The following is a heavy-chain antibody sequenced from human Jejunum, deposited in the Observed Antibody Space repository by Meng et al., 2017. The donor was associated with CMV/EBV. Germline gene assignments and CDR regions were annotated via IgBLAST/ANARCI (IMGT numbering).Heavy chain of an antibody. Sequence: FAFSSYGMTWVRQAPGSGLEWVANVNLDGTETYYVDSVRGRFTISRDNAKNSLFLQMNNLRVDDTAVYSCARIVAYGDAHYGMDVWGQGTTVTVSS. V-gene: IGHV3-7*01. CDR3: ARIVAYGDAHYGMDV. CDR1: FAFSSYG. J-gene: IGHJ6*02. D-gene: IGHD4-17*01. CDR2: VNLDGTET.